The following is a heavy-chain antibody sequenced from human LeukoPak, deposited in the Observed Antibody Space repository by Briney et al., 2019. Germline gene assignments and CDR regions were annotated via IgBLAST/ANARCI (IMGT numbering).Heavy chain of an antibody. CDR2: INHSGST. V-gene: IGHV4-34*01. CDR1: GGSFSDYY. Sequence: SSETLSLTCGVYGGSFSDYYWSWIRQPPGKGLEWIGEINHSGSTNYNPSLKSRVTISVDTSKNQFSLKVNSVTAADTAVYYCARRGYTYGWGWFDPWGQGTLVTASS. CDR3: ARRGYTYGWGWFDP. J-gene: IGHJ5*02. D-gene: IGHD5-18*01.